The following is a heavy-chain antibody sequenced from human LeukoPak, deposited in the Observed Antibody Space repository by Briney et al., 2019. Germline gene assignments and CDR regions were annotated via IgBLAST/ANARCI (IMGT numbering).Heavy chain of an antibody. CDR1: GFTFSYNA. V-gene: IGHV3-23*01. Sequence: GSLRLSCAASGFTFSYNAMSWVRQAPGKGLEWVSTIGGSDGGTFYADSVKGRFTISRDNSKNTLYLQMSNLRAEDTAIYYCARGTYNRFDPWGQGTLVTVSS. CDR3: ARGTYNRFDP. CDR2: IGGSDGGT. J-gene: IGHJ5*02. D-gene: IGHD3-16*01.